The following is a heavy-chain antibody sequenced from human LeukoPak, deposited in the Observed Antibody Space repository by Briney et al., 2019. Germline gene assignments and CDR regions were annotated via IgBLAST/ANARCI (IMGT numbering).Heavy chain of an antibody. D-gene: IGHD3-3*01. V-gene: IGHV3-48*01. CDR2: IRSSRSTR. J-gene: IGHJ4*02. Sequence: GGSLRLSCAASGFTFSSYSMNWVRQAPGKGREWASYIRSSRSTRYYADSVQGRFTISGDNAKNSLYLQMHSLRAEDTAVYYCAREVGDFWSGYYTGFDYWGQGTLVTVSS. CDR3: AREVGDFWSGYYTGFDY. CDR1: GFTFSSYS.